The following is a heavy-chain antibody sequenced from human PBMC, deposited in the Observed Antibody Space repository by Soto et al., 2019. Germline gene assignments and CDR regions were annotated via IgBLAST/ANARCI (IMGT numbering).Heavy chain of an antibody. J-gene: IGHJ6*02. Sequence: SETLSLTCTVSGGSISSSSYYWGWIRQPPGKGLEWIGSIYYSGSTYYNPSLKSRVTISVDTSKNQFSLKLSSVTAADTAVYYCARSYYYGMDVRGQGTTVTVSS. CDR3: ARSYYYGMDV. CDR2: IYYSGST. CDR1: GGSISSSSYY. V-gene: IGHV4-39*01.